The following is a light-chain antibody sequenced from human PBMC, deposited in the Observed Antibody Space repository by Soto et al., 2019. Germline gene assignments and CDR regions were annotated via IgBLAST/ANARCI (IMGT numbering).Light chain of an antibody. CDR1: SSDVGGYNY. J-gene: IGLJ1*01. Sequence: QSALTQPRSVSGSPGQSVTISCTGTSSDVGGYNYVSWYQQHPGKAPKLMIYDVSKRPSGVPDRFSGSKSGNTASLTISGRQAEDEADYYCCSYAGSYGVFGTGTKLTVL. V-gene: IGLV2-11*01. CDR2: DVS. CDR3: CSYAGSYGV.